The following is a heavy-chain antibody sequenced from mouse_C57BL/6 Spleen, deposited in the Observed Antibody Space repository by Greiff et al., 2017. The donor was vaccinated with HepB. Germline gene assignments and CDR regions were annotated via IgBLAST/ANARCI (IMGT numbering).Heavy chain of an antibody. CDR3: ACYDGYYDAMDD. J-gene: IGHJ4*01. CDR1: GYTFTDYE. Sequence: QVQLKESGAELVRPGASVTLSCKASGYTFTDYEMHWVKQTPVHGLEWIGAIDPATGGTAYNQKFKGKAILTADKSSSTAYMELRSLTSEDSAVYYCACYDGYYDAMDDWGQGTTVTVSS. D-gene: IGHD2-12*01. V-gene: IGHV1-15*01. CDR2: IDPATGGT.